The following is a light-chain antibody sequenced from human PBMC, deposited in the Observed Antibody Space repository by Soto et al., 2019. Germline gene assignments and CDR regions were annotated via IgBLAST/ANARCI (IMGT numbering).Light chain of an antibody. CDR2: DVS. Sequence: QSVLTQPASVSGSPGQSITISCTGTSSDVGGYDYVSWYQQHPGKAPKFMIYDVSSRPSGVSNRFSGSKSGNTASLTISGHQAEDEADYYCSSYTTSSLYVVGTGTKLTVL. V-gene: IGLV2-14*01. CDR3: SSYTTSSLYV. CDR1: SSDVGGYDY. J-gene: IGLJ1*01.